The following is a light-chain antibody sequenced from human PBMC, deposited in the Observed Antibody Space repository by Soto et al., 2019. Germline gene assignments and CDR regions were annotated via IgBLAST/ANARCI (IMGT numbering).Light chain of an antibody. CDR1: SSDVGGYNY. Sequence: QSALTQPASVSGSPGQSITISCTGTSSDVGGYNYVSWYQQHPGKAPKLMIYDVSNRPSGVSNCFSGSKSGNTASLTISGLQAEDEADYYCSSYTSSLVVFGGGTKLTVL. J-gene: IGLJ2*01. CDR3: SSYTSSLVV. CDR2: DVS. V-gene: IGLV2-14*01.